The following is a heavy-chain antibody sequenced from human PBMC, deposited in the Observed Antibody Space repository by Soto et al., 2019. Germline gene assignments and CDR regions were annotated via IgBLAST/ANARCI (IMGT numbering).Heavy chain of an antibody. J-gene: IGHJ6*02. CDR1: GFTFNSYA. CDR2: ISGSSGST. CDR3: AKSGHTYYGMDV. V-gene: IGHV3-23*01. D-gene: IGHD2-21*01. Sequence: GGSLRLSCAASGFTFNSYAMSWVRQAPGKGLEWVAVISGSSGSTDYAEAVKGRFTISRDNSKNTLYLQMNSLRAEDTAVYYCAKSGHTYYGMDVWGQGTTVTVSS.